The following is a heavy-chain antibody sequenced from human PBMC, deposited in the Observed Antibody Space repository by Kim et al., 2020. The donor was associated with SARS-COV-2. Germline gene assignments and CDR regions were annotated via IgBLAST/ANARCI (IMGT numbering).Heavy chain of an antibody. Sequence: YANAGKGRFTISRDNSKNTLYLQMNSLRAEDTAVYYCAKRIAAAGTPFDYWGQGTLVTVSS. D-gene: IGHD6-13*01. V-gene: IGHV3-23*01. CDR3: AKRIAAAGTPFDY. J-gene: IGHJ4*02.